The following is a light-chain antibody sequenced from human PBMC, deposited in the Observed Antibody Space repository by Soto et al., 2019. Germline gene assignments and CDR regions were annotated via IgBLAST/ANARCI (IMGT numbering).Light chain of an antibody. Sequence: QSVLTQPASVSGSPGQSITISCTGTSSDVGGHNYVSWYQQYPGKAPKLVIYDVTSRPSGVSSRFSGSKSGNTASLTISGLQAEDEANYYCASFGSRGVFGGGTKLTVL. V-gene: IGLV2-14*01. CDR3: ASFGSRGV. CDR1: SSDVGGHNY. CDR2: DVT. J-gene: IGLJ3*02.